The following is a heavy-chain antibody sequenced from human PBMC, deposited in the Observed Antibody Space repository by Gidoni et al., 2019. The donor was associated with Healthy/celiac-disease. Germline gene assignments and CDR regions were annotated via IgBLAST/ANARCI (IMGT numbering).Heavy chain of an antibody. D-gene: IGHD1-26*01. CDR3: ARENSGSYSTDIANDYYYYGMDV. CDR1: GFPFSSSS. V-gene: IGHV3-21*01. J-gene: IGHJ6*02. Sequence: EVQLVESGGGLVKPGGSLRLSCTASGFPFSSSSMNWVRQDPGKGLEWVSSIISSSSYIYYADSVKGRFTISRDNAKNSLYLQMNSLRAEDTAVYYCARENSGSYSTDIANDYYYYGMDVWGQGTTVTVSS. CDR2: IISSSSYI.